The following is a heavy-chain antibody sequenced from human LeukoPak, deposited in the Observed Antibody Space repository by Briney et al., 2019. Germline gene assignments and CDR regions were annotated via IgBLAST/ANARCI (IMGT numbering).Heavy chain of an antibody. CDR2: ISSSGSTI. CDR3: AKPNDYADYDFWRGYYTGKAEYFQH. V-gene: IGHV3-11*01. J-gene: IGHJ1*01. Sequence: GGSLRLSCAASGFTFSDYYMSWIRQAPGKGLEWVSYISSSGSTIYYADSVKGRFTISRDNAKNSLYLQMNSLRAEDTAVYYCAKPNDYADYDFWRGYYTGKAEYFQHWGQGTLVTVSS. D-gene: IGHD3-3*01. CDR1: GFTFSDYY.